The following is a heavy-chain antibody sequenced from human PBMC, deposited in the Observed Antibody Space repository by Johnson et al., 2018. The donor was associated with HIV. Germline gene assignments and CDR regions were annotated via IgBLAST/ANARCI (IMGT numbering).Heavy chain of an antibody. J-gene: IGHJ3*02. V-gene: IGHV3-66*02. CDR1: GFTVSSNY. Sequence: VQLVESGGGVVQPGRSLRLSCAASGFTVSSNYMSWVRQAPGKGLAWVSLISWAGGSTYYADSVKGRFTISRDNSKNTLYLQMNSLRAEDTAVYYCARGGYSYGLDAFNIWGQGTMVTVSS. CDR3: ARGGYSYGLDAFNI. CDR2: ISWAGGST. D-gene: IGHD5-18*01.